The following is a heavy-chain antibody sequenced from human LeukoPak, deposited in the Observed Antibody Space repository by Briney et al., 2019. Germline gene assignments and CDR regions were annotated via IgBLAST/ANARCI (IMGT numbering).Heavy chain of an antibody. D-gene: IGHD6-13*01. CDR3: ARLYGYSSSWPRGDFDY. CDR2: ISAYNGNT. Sequence: ASVKVSCKASGYTFTSYGISWVRQAPEQGLEWMGWISAYNGNTNYAQKLQGRVTMTTDTSTSTAYMELRSLRSDDTAVYYCARLYGYSSSWPRGDFDYWGQGTLVTVSS. V-gene: IGHV1-18*01. J-gene: IGHJ4*02. CDR1: GYTFTSYG.